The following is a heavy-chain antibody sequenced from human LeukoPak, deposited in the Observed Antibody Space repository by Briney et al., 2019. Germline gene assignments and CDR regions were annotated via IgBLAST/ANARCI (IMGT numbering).Heavy chain of an antibody. D-gene: IGHD3-16*01. Sequence: GGPLRLSCAASAFTFSDSWMSWVRQAPGKGLEWVANMNQDGSAKGYVDSVKGRFTISRDNARNSLYLQMSSLRPEDTAVYYCATYTHWVAGDVWGQGTTVTVSS. CDR2: MNQDGSAK. V-gene: IGHV3-7*01. CDR1: AFTFSDSW. CDR3: ATYTHWVAGDV. J-gene: IGHJ6*02.